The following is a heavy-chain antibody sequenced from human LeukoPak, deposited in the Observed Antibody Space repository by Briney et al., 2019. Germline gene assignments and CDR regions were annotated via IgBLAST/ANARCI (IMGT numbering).Heavy chain of an antibody. J-gene: IGHJ4*02. D-gene: IGHD3-16*02. CDR3: ARNFGVWGSYRTHFDY. V-gene: IGHV3-11*01. CDR1: GFTFSDYY. CDR2: ISSSGSTI. Sequence: GGSLRLSCAASGFTFSDYYMSWIRQAPGKGLEWVSYISSSGSTIYYADSVKGRFTISRDNGKNSLYLQMNSLRAEDTAVYYCARNFGVWGSYRTHFDYWGQGTLVTVSS.